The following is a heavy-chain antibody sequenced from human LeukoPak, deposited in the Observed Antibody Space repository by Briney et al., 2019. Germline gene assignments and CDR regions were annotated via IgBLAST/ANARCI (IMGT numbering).Heavy chain of an antibody. CDR3: ARYYYDSSGYLYYYYMDV. CDR1: GFTFSDYY. D-gene: IGHD3-22*01. Sequence: SGGSPRLSCAASGFTFSDYYMSWNRQAPGKGLEWVSYISSSGSTIYYADSVKGRFTISRDNAKNSLYLQMNSLRAEDTAVYYCARYYYDSSGYLYYYYMDVWGKGTTVTVSS. V-gene: IGHV3-11*04. J-gene: IGHJ6*03. CDR2: ISSSGSTI.